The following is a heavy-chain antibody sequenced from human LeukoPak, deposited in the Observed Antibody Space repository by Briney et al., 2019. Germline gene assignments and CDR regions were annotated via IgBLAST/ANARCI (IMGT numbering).Heavy chain of an antibody. CDR2: IYTSGST. CDR3: ARRGRITMVRGKVLTCNIFDP. Sequence: SETLSLTCTVSGGSISSGSYYWNWIRQPAGKGLEWIGRIYTSGSTNYNPSLKSRITISVDTSKKQFSLKLSSVTAADTAVYYCARRGRITMVRGKVLTCNIFDPWGQGTLVTVSS. CDR1: GGSISSGSYY. J-gene: IGHJ5*02. V-gene: IGHV4-61*02. D-gene: IGHD3-10*01.